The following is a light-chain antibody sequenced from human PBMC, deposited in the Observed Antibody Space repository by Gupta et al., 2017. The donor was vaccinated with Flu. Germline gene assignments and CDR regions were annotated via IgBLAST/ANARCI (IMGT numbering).Light chain of an antibody. V-gene: IGKV4-1*01. J-gene: IGKJ1*01. CDR1: QSVLHSSDNKNY. CDR2: WAS. CDR3: QQDANLRT. Sequence: DIVMTQSPDSLAVSLGERATINCKSSQSVLHSSDNKNYLAWYQQKPGQPPKLLISWASTRESGVPDRFGGSGSGTDFTLTISSRQAEDVAVYYWQQDANLRTFGQGTKVEIK.